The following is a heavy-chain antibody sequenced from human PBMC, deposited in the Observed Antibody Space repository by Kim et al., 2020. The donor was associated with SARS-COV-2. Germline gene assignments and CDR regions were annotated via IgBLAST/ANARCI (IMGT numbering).Heavy chain of an antibody. J-gene: IGHJ4*02. V-gene: IGHV1-18*04. CDR1: GYTFTSYG. CDR3: ARDSRYYYDSSGYYSTLGDY. D-gene: IGHD3-22*01. Sequence: ASVKVSCKASGYTFTSYGISWVRQAPGQGLEWMGWISAYNGNTNYAQKLQGRVTMTTDTSTSTAYMELRSLRSDDTAVYYCARDSRYYYDSSGYYSTLGDYWGQGTLVTVSS. CDR2: ISAYNGNT.